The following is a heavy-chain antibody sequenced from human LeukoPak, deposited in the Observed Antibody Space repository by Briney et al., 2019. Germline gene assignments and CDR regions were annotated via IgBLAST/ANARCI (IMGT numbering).Heavy chain of an antibody. J-gene: IGHJ6*03. CDR3: AKGRGGSYPYYMDV. CDR1: GFTFDDYA. D-gene: IGHD1-26*01. Sequence: GGSLRLSCAASGFTFDDYAMHWVRQAPGKGLEWVSGISWNSGSIGYADSVKGRFTISRDSAKNSLYLQMNSLRAEDMALYYCAKGRGGSYPYYMDVWGKGTTVTVSS. V-gene: IGHV3-9*03. CDR2: ISWNSGSI.